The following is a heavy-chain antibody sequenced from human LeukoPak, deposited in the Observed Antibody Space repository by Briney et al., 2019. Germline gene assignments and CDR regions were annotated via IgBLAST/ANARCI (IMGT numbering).Heavy chain of an antibody. J-gene: IGHJ4*02. V-gene: IGHV1-3*01. Sequence: GASVKVSCKASGYTFTSYAMHWVRQAPGQRLEWMGWINAGNGNTKYSQKLQGRVTITRDTSASTAYMELSSLRSEDTAVYYCARVKFWSGYELFDYWGRGTLVTVSS. CDR1: GYTFTSYA. CDR3: ARVKFWSGYELFDY. D-gene: IGHD3-3*01. CDR2: INAGNGNT.